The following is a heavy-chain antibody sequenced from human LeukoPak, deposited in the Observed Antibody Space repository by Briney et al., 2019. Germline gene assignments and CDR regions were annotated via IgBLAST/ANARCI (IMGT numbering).Heavy chain of an antibody. D-gene: IGHD1-26*01. CDR3: AKVQSDIVGAVFFAFDV. V-gene: IGHV3-21*01. Sequence: PGGSLRLSCGVSGFTFNSYSMNWVRQAPGKGLEWVASILGSGTEMFYADSVKGRFTISGDNSKKSLYLQMNSLRVEDTGVYYCAKVQSDIVGAVFFAFDVWGQGTMVSVSS. CDR2: ILGSGTEM. J-gene: IGHJ3*01. CDR1: GFTFNSYS.